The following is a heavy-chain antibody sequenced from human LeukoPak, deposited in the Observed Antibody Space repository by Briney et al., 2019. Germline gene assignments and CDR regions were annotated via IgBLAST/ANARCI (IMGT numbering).Heavy chain of an antibody. V-gene: IGHV3-23*01. D-gene: IGHD6-13*01. CDR1: GFTFSSYG. CDR2: ISASGGAT. J-gene: IGHJ5*02. CDR3: AKVADESSSLNWFDP. Sequence: PGGSLRLSCAASGFTFSSYGMHWVRQAPGKGLEWVSGISASGGATYYADSVKGRVTISRDNSKSTLYLEINSLRPEDTAVYYCAKVADESSSLNWFDPWGQGTLVTVSS.